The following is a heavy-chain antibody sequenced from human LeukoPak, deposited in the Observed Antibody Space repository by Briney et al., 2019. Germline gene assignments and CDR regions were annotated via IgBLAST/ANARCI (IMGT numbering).Heavy chain of an antibody. CDR1: GGSISSYY. V-gene: IGHV4-59*08. Sequence: PSETLSLTCTVSGGSISSYYWSWIRQPPGKGLEWIGDIYYSGSTNYNPSLKSRVTISVDTSKNQFSLKLSSVTAADTAVYYCARHRPRYSSSWYSLVGYYYYGMDVWGQGTTVTVSS. D-gene: IGHD6-13*01. CDR3: ARHRPRYSSSWYSLVGYYYYGMDV. CDR2: IYYSGST. J-gene: IGHJ6*02.